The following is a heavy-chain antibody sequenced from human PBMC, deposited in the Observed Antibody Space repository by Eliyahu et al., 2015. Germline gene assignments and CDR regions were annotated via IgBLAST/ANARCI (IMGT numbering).Heavy chain of an antibody. CDR1: GGSISGHY. V-gene: IGHV4-59*11. CDR2: IYYNGIT. Sequence: QVQLQESGPGLVKPSXTLSXXCTVSGGSISGHYWVWXRQPPGKGLEWIGDIYYNGITNYNPSLKSRVSISVDMSKNQFSLKLNSVSAADTAVYYCARFMAVARGYSFDYWGQGTLVTVSS. J-gene: IGHJ4*02. CDR3: ARFMAVARGYSFDY. D-gene: IGHD6-19*01.